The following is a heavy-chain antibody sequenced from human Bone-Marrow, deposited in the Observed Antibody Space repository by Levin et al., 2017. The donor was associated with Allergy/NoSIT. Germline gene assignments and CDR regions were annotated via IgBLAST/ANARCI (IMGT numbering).Heavy chain of an antibody. V-gene: IGHV4-31*03. Sequence: NPSETLSLTCTVSGGSISSGGYYWSWIRQHPGKGLEWIGYIFYSGSTYYNPSLRSRVTMSVDTSKNQFSLKLSSVTAADTAVYYCARAVSDYETRGYHDYWGQGTLVTVSS. D-gene: IGHD3-22*01. J-gene: IGHJ4*02. CDR1: GGSISSGGYY. CDR3: ARAVSDYETRGYHDY. CDR2: IFYSGST.